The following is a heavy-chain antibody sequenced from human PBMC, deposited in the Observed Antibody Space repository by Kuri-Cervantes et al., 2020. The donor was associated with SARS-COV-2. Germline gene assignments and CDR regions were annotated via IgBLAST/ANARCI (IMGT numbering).Heavy chain of an antibody. CDR1: GFTFSSYA. CDR3: ARDRSFTPDY. CDR2: ISTNGGST. V-gene: IGHV3-64*01. Sequence: GESLKISCAASGFTFSSYAMHWVRQAPGKGLEYVSAISTNGGSTYYANSVKGRFTISRDNPKNTLYLQMGSLRAEDTAVYYCARDRSFTPDYWGQGTLVTVSS. D-gene: IGHD3-10*01. J-gene: IGHJ4*02.